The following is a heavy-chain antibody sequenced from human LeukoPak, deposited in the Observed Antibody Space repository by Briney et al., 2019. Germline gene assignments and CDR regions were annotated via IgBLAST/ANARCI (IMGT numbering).Heavy chain of an antibody. D-gene: IGHD3-10*01. V-gene: IGHV4-59*12. J-gene: IGHJ4*02. Sequence: SETLSLTCTVSGGSINSYYWSRIRQPPGKGLEWIGYIYYSGSTSYNPSLKSRVTISVDTSKNQFSLKLRSVTAADTAAYFCAREASRAGTYYLDYWGQGTLLTVSS. CDR2: IYYSGST. CDR1: GGSINSYY. CDR3: AREASRAGTYYLDY.